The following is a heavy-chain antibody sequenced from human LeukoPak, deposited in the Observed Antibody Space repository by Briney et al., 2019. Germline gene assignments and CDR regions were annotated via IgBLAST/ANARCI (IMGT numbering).Heavy chain of an antibody. V-gene: IGHV1-3*01. CDR2: INAGNGNT. CDR3: ARVEADCSSTSCAFDY. CDR1: GYTFTSYA. J-gene: IGHJ4*02. Sequence: ASVKVSCKASGYTFTSYAMHWVRQAPGQRLEWMGWINAGNGNTKYSQKFQGRVTITRDTSASTAYMELGSLRSEDTAVYYCARVEADCSSTSCAFDYWGQGTLVTVSS. D-gene: IGHD2-2*01.